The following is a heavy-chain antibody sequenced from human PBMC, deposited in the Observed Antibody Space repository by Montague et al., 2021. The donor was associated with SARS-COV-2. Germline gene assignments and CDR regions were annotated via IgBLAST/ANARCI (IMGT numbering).Heavy chain of an antibody. Sequence: SETLSLTCTVYGGSFDAHYWSWIRQSPGKGLEWIGEINHRGSTTYMPSLKSRLTMSVDTSKNQFSLKLNSVTAADTAIYYCARGGRAGSKYFIWSFSYTSPLDYWGQGTQVTVSS. CDR3: ARGGRAGSKYFIWSFSYTSPLDY. D-gene: IGHD3-3*01. V-gene: IGHV4-34*01. CDR1: GGSFDAHY. J-gene: IGHJ4*02. CDR2: INHRGST.